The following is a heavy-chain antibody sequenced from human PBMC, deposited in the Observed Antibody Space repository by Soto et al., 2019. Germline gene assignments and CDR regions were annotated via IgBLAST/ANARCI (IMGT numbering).Heavy chain of an antibody. CDR1: GGSISTYY. V-gene: IGHV4-59*01. D-gene: IGHD4-17*01. Sequence: QVQLQESGPGLVKPSETLSLTCTVSGGSISTYYWSWIRQPPGKGLEWIGYISYSGSTNYNPSLNSRLTISVDTSTNQFSLKLSSVTAADTAVYYCARDAMTTVIPYYYYYGMDVWGQGTTVTVSS. CDR2: ISYSGST. J-gene: IGHJ6*02. CDR3: ARDAMTTVIPYYYYYGMDV.